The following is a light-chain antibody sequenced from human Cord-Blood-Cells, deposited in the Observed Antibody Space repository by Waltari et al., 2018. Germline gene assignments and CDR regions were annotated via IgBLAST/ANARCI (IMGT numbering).Light chain of an antibody. J-gene: IGLJ1*01. CDR1: SSNIGSNY. V-gene: IGLV1-47*02. Sequence: QSVLTQPPSASGTPGLRVTISCSGSSSNIGSNYVYWYQQLPGTAPKRLIYSNNQRPSAVPDRFSGSKSGTSASLSISRRRSEDEADYYCAAWEHSLGGEVFGTGTRVTVL. CDR3: AAWEHSLGGEV. CDR2: SNN.